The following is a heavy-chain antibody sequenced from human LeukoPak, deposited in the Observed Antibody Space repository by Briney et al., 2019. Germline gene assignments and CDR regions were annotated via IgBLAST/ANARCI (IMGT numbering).Heavy chain of an antibody. J-gene: IGHJ4*02. CDR2: IILIFGTA. CDR3: ASWGESYGSGSYYNIREIDY. Sequence: GASVKVSCKASGGTFSSYAISWVRQAPGQGLEWMGGIILIFGTANYAQKFQGRVTITADESTSTAYMELSSLRSEDTAVYYCASWGESYGSGSYYNIREIDYWGQGTLVTVSS. CDR1: GGTFSSYA. V-gene: IGHV1-69*13. D-gene: IGHD3-10*01.